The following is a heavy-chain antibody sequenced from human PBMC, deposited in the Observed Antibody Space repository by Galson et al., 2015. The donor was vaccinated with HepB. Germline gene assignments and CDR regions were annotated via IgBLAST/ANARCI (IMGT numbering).Heavy chain of an antibody. V-gene: IGHV3-23*01. J-gene: IGHJ6*02. CDR3: AKAQARGYSHGYGPYGLDV. CDR2: ISYSGSST. Sequence: SLRLSCAASGFTFGSYAMSWVRQAPGRGLEWVSGISYSGSSTYYADSVKGRFTISRDNSKNTLVVHMSSLRVKDTAVYYCAKAQARGYSHGYGPYGLDVWGPGTAVIVSS. CDR1: GFTFGSYA. D-gene: IGHD5-18*01.